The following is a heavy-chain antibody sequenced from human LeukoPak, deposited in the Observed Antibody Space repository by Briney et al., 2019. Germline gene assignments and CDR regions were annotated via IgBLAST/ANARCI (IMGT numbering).Heavy chain of an antibody. Sequence: GRSLRLSCTASGFTFGDYAMSWVRQAPGKGLEWVGFIRSKAYGGTTEYAASVKGRFTISRDDSKSIAYLQMNSLKTEDTAVYYRTRSPYYYDSSGYYFDYWGQGTLVTVSS. V-gene: IGHV3-49*04. CDR3: TRSPYYYDSSGYYFDY. CDR1: GFTFGDYA. CDR2: IRSKAYGGTT. D-gene: IGHD3-22*01. J-gene: IGHJ4*02.